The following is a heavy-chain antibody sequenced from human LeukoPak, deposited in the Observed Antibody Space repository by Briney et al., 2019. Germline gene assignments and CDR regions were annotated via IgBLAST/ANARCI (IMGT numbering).Heavy chain of an antibody. CDR2: IYTSGST. V-gene: IGHV4-4*09. CDR3: ARLYSSSYYFDY. D-gene: IGHD6-6*01. CDR1: GGSISSYY. J-gene: IGHJ4*02. Sequence: SSETLSLTCTVSGGSISSYYWSWIRQPPGKGLEWIGYIYTSGSTNYNPSLKSRVTISVDTSKNQFSLKLSSVTAADTVVYYCARLYSSSYYFDYWGQGTLVTVSS.